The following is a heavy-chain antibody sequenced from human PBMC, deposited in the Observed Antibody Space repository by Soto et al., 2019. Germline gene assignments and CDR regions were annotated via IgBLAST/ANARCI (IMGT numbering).Heavy chain of an antibody. Sequence: SETLSLTCSVSGGSMNTYYWSWIRQPPGKGLEWIGYIYSSGSTNYKLSLKSRVVFSVDTSENQFSLKVTSLTAADTAVYYCASRDPGTSVDYWGQGTLVTVSS. CDR1: GGSMNTYY. CDR3: ASRDPGTSVDY. D-gene: IGHD1-7*01. V-gene: IGHV4-59*08. J-gene: IGHJ4*02. CDR2: IYSSGST.